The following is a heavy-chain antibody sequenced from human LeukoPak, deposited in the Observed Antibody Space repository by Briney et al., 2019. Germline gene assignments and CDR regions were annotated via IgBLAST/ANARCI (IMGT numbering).Heavy chain of an antibody. CDR1: GFTFSSSA. D-gene: IGHD2/OR15-2a*01. Sequence: PGGSLRLSCAASGFTFSSSAMSWVRQVPGKGLEWVSGISASGGSTYYADSVRGRFTISRDNSKNTLYVQMNSLRAGDTAVYFCAKDLSPGHYWGQGILVTVSS. V-gene: IGHV3-23*01. J-gene: IGHJ4*02. CDR3: AKDLSPGHY. CDR2: ISASGGST.